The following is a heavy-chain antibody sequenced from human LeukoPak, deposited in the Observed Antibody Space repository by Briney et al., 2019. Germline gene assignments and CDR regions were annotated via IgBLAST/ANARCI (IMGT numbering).Heavy chain of an antibody. CDR3: ARLRLRWDYFDY. D-gene: IGHD1-26*01. V-gene: IGHV3-23*01. J-gene: IGHJ4*02. CDR1: GFTFSSYG. Sequence: QTGGSLTPSCAASGFTFSSYGMSWVRQAPGKGLEWVSAISGSGGSTYYADSVKGRFTISRDNSKNTLYLQMNSLRAEDTAVYYCARLRLRWDYFDYWGQGTLVTVSS. CDR2: ISGSGGST.